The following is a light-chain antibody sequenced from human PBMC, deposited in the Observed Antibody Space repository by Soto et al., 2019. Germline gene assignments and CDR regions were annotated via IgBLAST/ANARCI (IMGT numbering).Light chain of an antibody. V-gene: IGLV2-11*01. J-gene: IGLJ1*01. CDR2: DVT. Sequence: QSVLTQPLSVSGSPGQSLTISCTGTSSDVGGYNYVSWYQQYPGKVPKLMIYDVTKRPSGVPDRFSGSKSGNTASLTISGLQAEDEADYYCCSHAGSYTYVFGTGTKVTVL. CDR1: SSDVGGYNY. CDR3: CSHAGSYTYV.